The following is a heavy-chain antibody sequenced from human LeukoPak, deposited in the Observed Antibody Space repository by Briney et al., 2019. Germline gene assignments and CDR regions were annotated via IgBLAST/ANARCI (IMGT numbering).Heavy chain of an antibody. Sequence: GGSLRLSCAASGFTVSSNYMSWVRQAPGKGLEWVSVIYSGGSTYYADSVKGRFTISRDNSKNTLYLQMNSLRAGDTAVYYCAKEIAGYSSSWPFDYWGQGTLVTVSS. CDR3: AKEIAGYSSSWPFDY. CDR1: GFTVSSNY. V-gene: IGHV3-66*01. J-gene: IGHJ4*02. D-gene: IGHD6-13*01. CDR2: IYSGGST.